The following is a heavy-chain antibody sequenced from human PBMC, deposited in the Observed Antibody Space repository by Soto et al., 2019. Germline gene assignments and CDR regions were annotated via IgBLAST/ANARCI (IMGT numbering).Heavy chain of an antibody. V-gene: IGHV1-18*01. J-gene: IGHJ4*02. CDR3: ARDTPPTDY. Sequence: QVQLVQSGAEVKKPGASVKVSCKTSGYTFTSYHISWVRQAPGQGLEWMGWISAYNTNTNYAQKFQGRVTMTTAKLTSTTYMELRSLRSDDTAVYYCARDTPPTDYWGQGTLVTVSS. CDR1: GYTFTSYH. CDR2: ISAYNTNT.